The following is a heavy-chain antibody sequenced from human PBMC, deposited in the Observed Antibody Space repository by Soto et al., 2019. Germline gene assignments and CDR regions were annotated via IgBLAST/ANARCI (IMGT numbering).Heavy chain of an antibody. J-gene: IGHJ6*02. CDR1: GFTFTSSA. D-gene: IGHD1-7*01. CDR2: IVVGSGNT. Sequence: GASVKVSCTASGFTFTSSAVHWVRQARGQRLEWIGWIVVGSGNTNYAQKFQERFTITGDMSTSTAYMELSSLRCEDTAVYYCAAEEAVRRNWNYVLGYYYYGMDVWGQGTTVTVSS. CDR3: AAEEAVRRNWNYVLGYYYYGMDV. V-gene: IGHV1-58*01.